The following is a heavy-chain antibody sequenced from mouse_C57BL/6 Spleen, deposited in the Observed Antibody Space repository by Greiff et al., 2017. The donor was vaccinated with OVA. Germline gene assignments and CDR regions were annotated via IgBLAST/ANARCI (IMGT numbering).Heavy chain of an antibody. Sequence: QVQLQQPGAELVMPGASVKLSCKASGYTFTSYWMPWVQQRPGQGLEWIGEIGPSDSYTNYNQKFKGKFTLTVDKATSTAYMQLSILTSEDSAVYYWARNYDYAMDYWGQGTSVTVSS. CDR2: IGPSDSYT. V-gene: IGHV1-69*01. J-gene: IGHJ4*01. D-gene: IGHD1-1*01. CDR3: ARNYDYAMDY. CDR1: GYTFTSYW.